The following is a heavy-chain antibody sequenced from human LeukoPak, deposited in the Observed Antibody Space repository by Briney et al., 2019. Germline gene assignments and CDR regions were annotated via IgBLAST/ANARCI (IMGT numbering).Heavy chain of an antibody. CDR3: VRDWEGFNFDI. J-gene: IGHJ3*02. D-gene: IGHD1-26*01. CDR2: IYNSGST. Sequence: SETLSLTCTVSGGSVSSYYWSWIRQPPGEGLEWIAYIYNSGSTNYDLSLKSRVTISVDTSKNQFSLKLSSVTAADTAVYSCVRDWEGFNFDIWGQGTMVTVSS. V-gene: IGHV4-59*02. CDR1: GGSVSSYY.